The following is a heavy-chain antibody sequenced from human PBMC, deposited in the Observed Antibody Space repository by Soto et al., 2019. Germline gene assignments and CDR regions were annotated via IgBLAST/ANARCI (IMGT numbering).Heavy chain of an antibody. CDR1: GFTFSSYG. CDR2: ISYDGSNK. V-gene: IGHV3-30*18. D-gene: IGHD5-18*01. Sequence: QVPLVESGGGVVQPGRSLRLSCAASGFTFSSYGMHWVRQAPGKGLEWVAVISYDGSNKYYADSVKGRFTISRDNSKNTLYLQMNSLRAEDTAVYYCAKDPRPWRVSGLWWVYWGQGTLVTVSS. CDR3: AKDPRPWRVSGLWWVY. J-gene: IGHJ4*02.